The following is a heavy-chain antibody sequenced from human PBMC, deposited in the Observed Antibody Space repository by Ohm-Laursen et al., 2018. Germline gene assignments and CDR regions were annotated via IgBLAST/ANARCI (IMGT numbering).Heavy chain of an antibody. CDR2: IYTSGST. CDR1: GGSISSYY. Sequence: SETLSLTCAVSGGSISSYYWSWIRQPAGKGLEWIGRIYTSGSTNYNPSLKSRVTMSVDTSKNQFSLKLSSVTAADTAVYYCARGSHAKYYYDSSGANWFDPWGQGTLVTVSS. V-gene: IGHV4-4*07. CDR3: ARGSHAKYYYDSSGANWFDP. D-gene: IGHD3-22*01. J-gene: IGHJ5*02.